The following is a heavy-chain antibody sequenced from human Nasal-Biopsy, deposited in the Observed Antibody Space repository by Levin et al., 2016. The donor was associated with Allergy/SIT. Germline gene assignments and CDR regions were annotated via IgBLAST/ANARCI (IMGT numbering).Heavy chain of an antibody. J-gene: IGHJ3*02. CDR2: ISGSGGDT. CDR3: AKHPDYYDSTGSVYDAFHI. CDR1: GFTFSSYG. Sequence: GESLKISCAASGFTFSSYGMSWVRQAPGKGLEWVSGISGSGGDTYYADSVKGRFTISRDNSKNTLYVQMSSLRAEDTAVYYCAKHPDYYDSTGSVYDAFHIWGQGTLVTVSS. V-gene: IGHV3-23*01. D-gene: IGHD3-22*01.